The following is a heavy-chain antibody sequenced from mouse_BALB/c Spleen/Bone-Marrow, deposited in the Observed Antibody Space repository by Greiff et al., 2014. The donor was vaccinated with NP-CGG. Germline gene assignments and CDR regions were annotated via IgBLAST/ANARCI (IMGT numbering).Heavy chain of an antibody. V-gene: IGHV2-6*02. CDR2: IWSDGST. D-gene: IGHD4-1*01. CDR3: ARTGTYYAMDY. CDR1: GFSLTSYG. Sequence: VQLQQSGPGLVAPSQSLSITCTVSGFSLTSYGVHWVRQPPGKGLEWLVVIWSDGSTTYNSSLKSRLNIRKDNSKSQVFLKVNSLQTDDTAMYYCARTGTYYAMDYWGQGPSVTVSS. J-gene: IGHJ4*01.